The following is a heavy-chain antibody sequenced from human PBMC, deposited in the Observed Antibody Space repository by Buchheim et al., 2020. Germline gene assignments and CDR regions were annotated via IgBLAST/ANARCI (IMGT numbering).Heavy chain of an antibody. D-gene: IGHD2-15*01. CDR3: ARDRGLVAVNWFDP. CDR1: GFTFSSYW. V-gene: IGHV3-74*01. J-gene: IGHJ5*02. CDR2: INIDGIST. Sequence: EVQLVESGGGLVQPGGSLRLSCAASGFTFSSYWMSWFRQAPGKGLEWVSRINIDGISTSYADSVKGRFTISRANAKNTLYLQMNSLRAEDTAVYYCARDRGLVAVNWFDPWGQGTL.